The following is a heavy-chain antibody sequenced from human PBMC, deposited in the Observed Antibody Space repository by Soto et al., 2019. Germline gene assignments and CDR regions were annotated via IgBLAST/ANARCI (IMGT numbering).Heavy chain of an antibody. J-gene: IGHJ2*01. V-gene: IGHV3-48*02. CDR2: ISSSSSTI. CDR1: GFTFSSYS. CDR3: ARGGALGYCSSTSCYEGWYFDL. D-gene: IGHD2-2*01. Sequence: GGSLRLSCAASGFTFSSYSMNWVRQAPGKGLEWVSYISSSSSTIYYADSVKGRFTISRDNAKNSLYLQMNSLRDEDTAVYYCARGGALGYCSSTSCYEGWYFDLWGRGTLVTVSS.